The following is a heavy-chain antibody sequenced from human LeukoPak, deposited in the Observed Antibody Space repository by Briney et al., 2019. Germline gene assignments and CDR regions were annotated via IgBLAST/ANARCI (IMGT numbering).Heavy chain of an antibody. CDR2: IYSGGST. D-gene: IGHD2-15*01. CDR1: GFTVSSNY. V-gene: IGHV3-66*01. CDR3: ARGLARSDVGRWS. Sequence: GGSLRLSCAASGFTVSSNYMSWVRRAPGKGLEWISVIYSGGSTYYADSVKGRFTISRDNSKNTLYLQMNSLRAEDTAIYYCARGLARSDVGRWSWGQGILVIVSS. J-gene: IGHJ5*02.